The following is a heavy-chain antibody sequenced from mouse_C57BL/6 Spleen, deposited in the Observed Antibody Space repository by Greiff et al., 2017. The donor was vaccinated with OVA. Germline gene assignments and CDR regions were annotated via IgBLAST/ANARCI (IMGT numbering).Heavy chain of an antibody. J-gene: IGHJ1*03. D-gene: IGHD1-1*01. V-gene: IGHV5-16*01. Sequence: EVKLVESEGGLVQPGSTMKLSCTASGFTFSDYYMAWVRQVPEKGLEWVANINYDGSSTYYLDSLKSRFIISRDNAKNILYLQMSSLKSEDTATYYCARASPLYYGSSYGYFEVWGTGTTVTVSS. CDR3: ARASPLYYGSSYGYFEV. CDR1: GFTFSDYY. CDR2: INYDGSST.